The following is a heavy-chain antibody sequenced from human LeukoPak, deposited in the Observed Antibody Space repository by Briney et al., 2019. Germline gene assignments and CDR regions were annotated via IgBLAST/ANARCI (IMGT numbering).Heavy chain of an antibody. CDR1: GFTFSDST. CDR2: IRTKANNYAT. V-gene: IGHV3-73*01. J-gene: IGHJ4*02. D-gene: IGHD4-17*01. CDR3: ARRGGDDYGDYDY. Sequence: GGSLRLSCAASGFTFSDSTMHWVRQTSGKGLECVGRIRTKANNYATDYAASVKGRFTISRDDSKDSTYLHLSSLKTEDTAVYYCARRGGDDYGDYDYWGQGTLVTVSS.